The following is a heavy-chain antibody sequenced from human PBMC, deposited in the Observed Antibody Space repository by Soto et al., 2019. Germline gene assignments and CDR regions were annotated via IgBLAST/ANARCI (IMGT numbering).Heavy chain of an antibody. CDR2: FSISGST. CDR1: GGSIRSYY. D-gene: IGHD6-13*01. V-gene: IGHV4-4*07. CDR3: VREISAAGFDY. Sequence: SETLSLTCTVSGGSIRSYYWSWFRRPDGQGLEWIGRFSISGSTIYHRSLKSRVTMSVDTSQNQFSLKLSSVTVADRAVFYCVREISAAGFDYWGQGTLVTVSS. J-gene: IGHJ4*02.